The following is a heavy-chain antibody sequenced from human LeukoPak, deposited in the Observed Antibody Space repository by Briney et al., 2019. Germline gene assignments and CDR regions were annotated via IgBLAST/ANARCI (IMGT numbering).Heavy chain of an antibody. J-gene: IGHJ4*02. V-gene: IGHV3-74*01. Sequence: PGGSLRLSCAASGFTLSSYWMHWVRQAPGKGLVWVSLISGDGSSTSYADSVKGRFTISRDNAKNTLLLQMNSLRAEDTAVYYCARVACSNGVCIDYWGQGTLVTVSS. CDR3: ARVACSNGVCIDY. CDR2: ISGDGSST. CDR1: GFTLSSYW. D-gene: IGHD2-8*01.